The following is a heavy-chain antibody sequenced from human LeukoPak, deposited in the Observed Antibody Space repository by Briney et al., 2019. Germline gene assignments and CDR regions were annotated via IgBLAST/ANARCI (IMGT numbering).Heavy chain of an antibody. CDR2: INQDGSDK. V-gene: IGHV3-7*01. Sequence: GGSLRLSCAASGFIFNWYWMTWVRQAPGKGLEWVASINQDGSDKYYVDSVKGRFTISRDNAKNSLYLQMNSLRVEDTAVYYCAKGPLIEVAGTTWDYWGQGTLVTVSS. J-gene: IGHJ4*02. CDR1: GFIFNWYW. CDR3: AKGPLIEVAGTTWDY. D-gene: IGHD6-19*01.